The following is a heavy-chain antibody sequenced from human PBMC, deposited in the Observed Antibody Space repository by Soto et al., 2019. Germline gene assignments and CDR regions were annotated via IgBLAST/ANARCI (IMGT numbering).Heavy chain of an antibody. CDR1: GGTFSSYA. D-gene: IGHD3-10*01. Sequence: SVKVSCKASGGTFSSYAISWVRQAPGQGLEWMGGIIPIFGTANYAQKFQGRVTITADESTSTAYMELSSLRSEDTAVYYCARCLWFGESAPFDPWGQGTLVTVSS. J-gene: IGHJ5*02. V-gene: IGHV1-69*13. CDR3: ARCLWFGESAPFDP. CDR2: IIPIFGTA.